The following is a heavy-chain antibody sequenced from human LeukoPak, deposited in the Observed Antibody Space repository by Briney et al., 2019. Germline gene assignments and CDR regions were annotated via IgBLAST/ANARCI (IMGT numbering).Heavy chain of an antibody. V-gene: IGHV3-30*18. D-gene: IGHD3-9*01. CDR3: AKSPRVRYFDWSYFDY. J-gene: IGHJ4*02. CDR1: GFTLSSYG. CDR2: ISYDGSNK. Sequence: GGSLRLSCAASGFTLSSYGMHWVRQAPGKGLEWVAVISYDGSNKYYADSVKGRFTISRDNSKNTLYLQMNSLRAEDTAVYYCAKSPRVRYFDWSYFDYWGQGTLVTVSS.